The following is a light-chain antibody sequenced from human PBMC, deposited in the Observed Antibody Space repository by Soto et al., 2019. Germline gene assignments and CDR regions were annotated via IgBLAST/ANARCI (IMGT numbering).Light chain of an antibody. CDR3: QQHETLIT. CDR1: QSVSSY. CDR2: GAF. J-gene: IGKJ5*01. V-gene: IGKV3-20*01. Sequence: DIVMTQSPLSLPVTPGEPASISCRASQSVSSYLPWYQQKPGQGPRLLIYGAFTRATGIPDRFSGSGSGTDFTLTISRLEPEDFAVYYCQQHETLITFGQGTRLEIK.